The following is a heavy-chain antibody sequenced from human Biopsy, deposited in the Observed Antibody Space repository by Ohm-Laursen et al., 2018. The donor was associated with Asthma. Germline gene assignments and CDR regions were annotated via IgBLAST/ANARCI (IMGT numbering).Heavy chain of an antibody. CDR1: GRHFGSYN. CDR2: ITFDGSTQ. CDR3: SRDTLGYYFDI. J-gene: IGHJ4*02. D-gene: IGHD6-13*01. V-gene: IGHV3-30-3*01. Sequence: SLRLSCSASGRHFGSYNMHWARQAPGKGLEWVAVITFDGSTQHYGDSVKGRFTISRDNSKNMLFLQMDSLRAEDTAVYYCSRDTLGYYFDIWGQGTQVTVSS.